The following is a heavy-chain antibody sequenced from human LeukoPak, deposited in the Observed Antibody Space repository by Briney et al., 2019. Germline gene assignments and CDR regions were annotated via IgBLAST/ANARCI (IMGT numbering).Heavy chain of an antibody. CDR2: INPSGGST. V-gene: IGHV1-46*01. J-gene: IGHJ6*02. Sequence: GSSVTVSCKASGYTFTSYYMHWVRQAPGQGLEWMGIINPSGGSTSYAQKFQGRVTMTRDTSTSTVYMELSSLRSEDTAVYYCARDLVIFGVVISSWDYYYYGMDVWGQGTTVTVSS. CDR1: GYTFTSYY. D-gene: IGHD3-3*01. CDR3: ARDLVIFGVVISSWDYYYYGMDV.